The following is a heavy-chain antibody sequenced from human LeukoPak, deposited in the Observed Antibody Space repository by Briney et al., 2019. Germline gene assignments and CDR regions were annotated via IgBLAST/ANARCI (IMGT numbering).Heavy chain of an antibody. CDR3: ARAGDYGDYDPNWFDP. Sequence: GESRKISCKGSGYSFTSYWIGWVRQMPGKGLEWMGIIYPGDSDTRYSPSFQGQVTISADKSISTAYLQWSSLKASDTAMYYCARAGDYGDYDPNWFDPWGQGTLVTVPS. CDR1: GYSFTSYW. CDR2: IYPGDSDT. J-gene: IGHJ5*02. D-gene: IGHD4-17*01. V-gene: IGHV5-51*01.